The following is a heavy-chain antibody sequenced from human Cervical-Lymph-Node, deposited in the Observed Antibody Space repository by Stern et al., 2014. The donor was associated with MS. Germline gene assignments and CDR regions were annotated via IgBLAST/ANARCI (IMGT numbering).Heavy chain of an antibody. J-gene: IGHJ4*02. V-gene: IGHV3-30-3*01. D-gene: IGHD3-10*01. Sequence: VQLVESGGGVVQPGRSLRLSCAASGFTFSSYAMHWVRQAPGKGLGWVAVMSYDGSNRYYADSVKGRFSISRDNSKNTLYLQMNSLRAEDTAVYYCARVYYGSGSYYGPFDYWGQGTLVTVSS. CDR2: MSYDGSNR. CDR3: ARVYYGSGSYYGPFDY. CDR1: GFTFSSYA.